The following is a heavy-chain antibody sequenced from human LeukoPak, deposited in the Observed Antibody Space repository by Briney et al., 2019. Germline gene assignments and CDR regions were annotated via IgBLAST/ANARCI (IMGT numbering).Heavy chain of an antibody. CDR2: INPNSGDT. CDR3: ARHKSTIATYCLDY. D-gene: IGHD5-24*01. J-gene: IGHJ4*02. Sequence: ASVKVSCKASGYSFTDYYVHWVRQAAGQGVEWMGWINPNSGDTNYAQNFQGRVTMTRDTSISTAYTELRRLTSDDTAVFYCARHKSTIATYCLDYWGQGNLVTVSS. V-gene: IGHV1-2*02. CDR1: GYSFTDYY.